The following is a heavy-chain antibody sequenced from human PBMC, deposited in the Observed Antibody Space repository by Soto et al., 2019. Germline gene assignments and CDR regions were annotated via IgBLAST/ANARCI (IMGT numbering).Heavy chain of an antibody. CDR1: GYTFTSYY. CDR3: ARLAVTTAMYYYYGMDV. Sequence: QVQLVQSGAEVKEPGASVNISCRTSGYTFTSYYMHWVRQAPGHGLEWMGIINPSGGGTNYAQKFQGRVAMTRDTSTSTVYMELSSLRSEDTAMYYCARLAVTTAMYYYYGMDVWGKGTTVTVSS. D-gene: IGHD4-17*01. CDR2: INPSGGGT. J-gene: IGHJ6*04. V-gene: IGHV1-46*01.